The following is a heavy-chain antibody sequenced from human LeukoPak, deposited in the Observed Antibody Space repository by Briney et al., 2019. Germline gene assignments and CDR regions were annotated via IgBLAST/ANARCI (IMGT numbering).Heavy chain of an antibody. V-gene: IGHV4-39*07. CDR3: ARILSYRRYYYYYMDV. CDR2: IYYSGST. Sequence: SETLSLTCTVSGGSISSSSYYWGWIRQPPGKGLEWIGSIYYSGSTNYNPSLKSRVTISVDTSKNQFSLKLSSVTAADTAVYYCARILSYRRYYYYYMDVWGKGTTVTISS. D-gene: IGHD1-26*01. J-gene: IGHJ6*03. CDR1: GGSISSSSYY.